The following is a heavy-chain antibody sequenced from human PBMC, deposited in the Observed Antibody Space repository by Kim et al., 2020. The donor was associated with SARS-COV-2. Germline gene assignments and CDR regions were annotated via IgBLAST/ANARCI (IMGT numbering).Heavy chain of an antibody. D-gene: IGHD3-9*01. Sequence: GGSLRLSCAASGFTFSSYGMHWVRQAPGKGLEWVAVISYDGSNKYYADSVKGRFTISRDNSKNTLYLQMNSLRAEDTAVYYCARDYQLRYFDWLLSYWG. CDR2: ISYDGSNK. V-gene: IGHV3-33*05. CDR3: ARDYQLRYFDWLLSY. CDR1: GFTFSSYG. J-gene: IGHJ4*01.